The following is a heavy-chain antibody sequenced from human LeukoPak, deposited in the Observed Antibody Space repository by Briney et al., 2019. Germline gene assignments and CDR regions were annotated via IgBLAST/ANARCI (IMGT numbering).Heavy chain of an antibody. V-gene: IGHV3-33*01. J-gene: IGHJ6*04. CDR1: GFTSSSYG. CDR2: IWYDGSNK. D-gene: IGHD2-15*01. CDR3: ARERIVVVVAATPPAYYYYGMDV. Sequence: GRSLRLSCAASGFTSSSYGMHWVRQAPGKGLEWVAVIWYDGSNKYYADSVKGRFTISRDNSKNTLYLQMNSLRAEDTPVYYCARERIVVVVAATPPAYYYYGMDVWGKGTTVTVSS.